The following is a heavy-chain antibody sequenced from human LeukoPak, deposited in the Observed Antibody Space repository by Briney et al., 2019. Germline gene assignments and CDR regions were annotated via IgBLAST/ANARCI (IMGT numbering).Heavy chain of an antibody. J-gene: IGHJ4*02. CDR3: ARSPIAAAGTAFDY. D-gene: IGHD6-13*01. CDR1: GFTFSSYE. CDR2: ISSSSSTI. Sequence: GGSLRLSCAASGFTFSSYEMNWVRQAPGKGLEWVSYISSSSSTIYYADSVKGRFTISRDNAKNSLYLQMNSLRAEDTAVYYCARSPIAAAGTAFDYWGQGTLVTVSS. V-gene: IGHV3-48*01.